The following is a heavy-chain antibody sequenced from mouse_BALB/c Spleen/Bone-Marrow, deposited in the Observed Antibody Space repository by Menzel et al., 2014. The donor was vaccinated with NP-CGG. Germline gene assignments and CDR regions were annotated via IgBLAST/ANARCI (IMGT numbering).Heavy chain of an antibody. J-gene: IGHJ3*01. CDR2: ISYSGST. CDR3: ARSSPYDYDVGFAY. CDR1: GYSITRDYA. V-gene: IGHV3-2*02. D-gene: IGHD2-4*01. Sequence: VQLKQSGPGLVKPSQSLSLTCIVTGYSITRDYAWNWIRQFPGNKLEWMGYISYSGSTTYNPSLESRISITRDTSKNQFFLQLNSVTTEDTATYYCARSSPYDYDVGFAYWGQGTLVTVSA.